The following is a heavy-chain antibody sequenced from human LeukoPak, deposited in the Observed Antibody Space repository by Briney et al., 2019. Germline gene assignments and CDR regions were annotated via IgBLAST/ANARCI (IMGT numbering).Heavy chain of an antibody. J-gene: IGHJ4*02. Sequence: ASVKVSCKASGYTLTSYYMHWVRQAPGQGLEWMGIINPSGGSTSYAQKFQGRVTMTRDMSTSTVYMEPSSLRSEDTAVYYCARDLGDGDRDYWGQGTLVTVSS. CDR1: GYTLTSYY. CDR2: INPSGGST. D-gene: IGHD4-17*01. CDR3: ARDLGDGDRDY. V-gene: IGHV1-46*01.